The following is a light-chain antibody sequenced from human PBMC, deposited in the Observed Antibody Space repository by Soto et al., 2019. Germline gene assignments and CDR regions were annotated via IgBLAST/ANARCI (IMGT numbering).Light chain of an antibody. J-gene: IGLJ1*01. V-gene: IGLV2-14*01. Sequence: QSVLTQPASVSGSPGQSITISCTGTSSDVGGYNYVSWYQQHPGKAPKLMIYDVSNRPSGVSNRFSGSKSGNTASLTISGLQAEDEADYYCSSYTSSGTPFVFGTGNRSPS. CDR3: SSYTSSGTPFV. CDR2: DVS. CDR1: SSDVGGYNY.